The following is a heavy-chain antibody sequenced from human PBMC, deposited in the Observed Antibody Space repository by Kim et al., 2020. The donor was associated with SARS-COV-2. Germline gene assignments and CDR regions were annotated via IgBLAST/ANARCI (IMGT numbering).Heavy chain of an antibody. D-gene: IGHD3-16*01. Sequence: ASVKVSCKASGYTFTSYAMNWVRQAPGQGLEWMGWINTNTGNPTYAQGFTGRFVFSLDTSVSTAYLQISSLKAEDTAVYYCARPNMITSPDYYGMDVWGKGTTVSVSS. V-gene: IGHV7-4-1*02. J-gene: IGHJ6*04. CDR3: ARPNMITSPDYYGMDV. CDR1: GYTFTSYA. CDR2: INTNTGNP.